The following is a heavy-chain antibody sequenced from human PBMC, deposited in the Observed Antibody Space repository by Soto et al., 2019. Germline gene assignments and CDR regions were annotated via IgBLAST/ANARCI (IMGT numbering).Heavy chain of an antibody. CDR1: GFAFSHYY. J-gene: IGHJ4*02. D-gene: IGHD5-18*01. CDR3: AGSWGYSSYFDF. Sequence: EVCLRLSCAASGFAFSHYYMSWIRQGPGEALDRLSSFSCRETSRSYADSVKGRIAISRDNIEISLFLQIICLRAEHTAVYYCAGSWGYSSYFDFWGQVTLGAVAS. CDR2: FSCRETSR. V-gene: IGHV3-11*01.